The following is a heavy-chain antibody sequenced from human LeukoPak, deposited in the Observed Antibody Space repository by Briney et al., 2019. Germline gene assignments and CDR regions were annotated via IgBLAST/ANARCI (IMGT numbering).Heavy chain of an antibody. CDR1: GFTFSSYA. J-gene: IGHJ3*02. CDR3: AKDMNYYDSSGYRRRGAFDI. Sequence: GGSLRLSCAASGFTFSSYAMSWVRQAPGKGLEWVSGISGSGGSTYYADSVKGRFTISRDNSKNTLYLQMNSLRAEDTAVYYCAKDMNYYDSSGYRRRGAFDIWGQGIMVTVSS. V-gene: IGHV3-23*01. CDR2: ISGSGGST. D-gene: IGHD3-22*01.